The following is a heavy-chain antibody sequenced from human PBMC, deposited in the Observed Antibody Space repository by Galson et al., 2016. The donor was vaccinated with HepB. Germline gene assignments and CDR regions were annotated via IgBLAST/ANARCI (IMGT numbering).Heavy chain of an antibody. CDR1: GFTFSSYG. J-gene: IGHJ6*02. D-gene: IGHD2-21*01. CDR2: IWYDGTNK. V-gene: IGHV3-33*06. CDR3: AKDQVDTWNVVGMDV. Sequence: SLRLSCAASGFTFSSYGMHWVRQAPGKGLEWVAVIWYDGTNKYYADSVTGRFTISRDNSKNTLSLQMNRLRAEDTAVYYCAKDQVDTWNVVGMDVWGQGTTVTVSS.